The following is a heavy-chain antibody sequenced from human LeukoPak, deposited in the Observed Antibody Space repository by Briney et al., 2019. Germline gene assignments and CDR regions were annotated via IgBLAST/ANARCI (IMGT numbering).Heavy chain of an antibody. CDR2: ISGHNGDV. Sequence: ASVKVSCKASGYTFSNYGITWVRQAPGQGLEWMGTISGHNGDVNYAPKFQGRVTMTTDTSTTTAYMELRSLRFDDTAVYYCARYNSLLRGVTTSDYWGQGTLVAVSS. V-gene: IGHV1-18*01. CDR3: ARYNSLLRGVTTSDY. D-gene: IGHD3-10*01. J-gene: IGHJ4*02. CDR1: GYTFSNYG.